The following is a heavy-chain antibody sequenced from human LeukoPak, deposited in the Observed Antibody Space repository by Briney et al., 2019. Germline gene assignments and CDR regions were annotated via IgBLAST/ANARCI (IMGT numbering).Heavy chain of an antibody. CDR1: GGTFSSYA. V-gene: IGHV1-69*04. D-gene: IGHD5-18*01. CDR3: ARDSSRYSYGDRFDY. CDR2: IIPILGIA. Sequence: EASVKVSCKASGGTFSSYAISWVRQAPGQGLEWMGRIIPILGIANYAQKFQGRVTITADKSTSTAYMELSSLRSEDTAVYYCARDSSRYSYGDRFDYWGQGTLVTVSS. J-gene: IGHJ4*02.